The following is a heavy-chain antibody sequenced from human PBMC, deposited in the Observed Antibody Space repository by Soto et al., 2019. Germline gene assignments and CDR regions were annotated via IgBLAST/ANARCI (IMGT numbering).Heavy chain of an antibody. D-gene: IGHD6-13*01. CDR2: INPNSGGT. CDR1: GYTFTGYY. Sequence: SSVKVSCKASGYTFTGYYMHWVRQAPGQGLEWMGWINPNSGGTNYAQKFQGRVTMTRDTSISTAYMELSRLRSDDTAVYYCARDDSLAAAAFCGMDVWGQGNTVTVSS. J-gene: IGHJ6*02. CDR3: ARDDSLAAAAFCGMDV. V-gene: IGHV1-2*02.